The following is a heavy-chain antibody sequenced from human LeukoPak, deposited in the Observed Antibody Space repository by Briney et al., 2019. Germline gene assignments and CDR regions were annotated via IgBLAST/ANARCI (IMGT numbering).Heavy chain of an antibody. Sequence: SGGSLRLSCATSGFNFHRYTIHWVRQAPGKGLEWVSLAGWAGGTTYYSDSVRGRFTISRDSGGNSVYLQMNSLTTDDTAFYFCAKELDTMFFDYWGQGALVTVSS. CDR2: AGWAGGTT. D-gene: IGHD3-10*02. V-gene: IGHV3-43*01. CDR1: GFNFHRYT. CDR3: AKELDTMFFDY. J-gene: IGHJ4*02.